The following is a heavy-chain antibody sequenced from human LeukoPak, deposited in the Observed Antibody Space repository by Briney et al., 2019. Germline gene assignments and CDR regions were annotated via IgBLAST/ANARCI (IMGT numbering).Heavy chain of an antibody. J-gene: IGHJ4*02. CDR2: TRSKANSYAT. V-gene: IGHV3-73*01. CDR1: GFTFSGSA. D-gene: IGHD1-26*01. Sequence: GGSLRLSCAASGFTFSGSAMHWVRQASGKGLEWVGRTRSKANSYATAYAASVKGRFTISRDDSKNTAYLQMNSLKTEDTAVYYCTRPVNSGSYYEDDWGQGTLVTVSS. CDR3: TRPVNSGSYYEDD.